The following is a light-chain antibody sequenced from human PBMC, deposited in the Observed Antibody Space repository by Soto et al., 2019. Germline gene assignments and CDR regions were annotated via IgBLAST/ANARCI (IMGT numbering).Light chain of an antibody. Sequence: ESVLKQSPGTLSLSPGQRATLSCRASQSISSCYLAWYQQKPGQAPGLLIYGASSRSTGIPDRFSGSGSGTDFTLTISRLAPEDVAVYDCQQYGSSPLTFGGGTKLEIK. CDR1: QSISSCY. CDR2: GAS. CDR3: QQYGSSPLT. J-gene: IGKJ4*01. V-gene: IGKV3-20*01.